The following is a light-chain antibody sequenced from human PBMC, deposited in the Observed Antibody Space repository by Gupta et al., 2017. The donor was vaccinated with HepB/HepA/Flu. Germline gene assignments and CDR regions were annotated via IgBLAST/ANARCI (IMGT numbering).Light chain of an antibody. J-gene: IGLJ2*01. V-gene: IGLV2-11*01. CDR1: NSDVGAYKY. Sequence: QSALTQPRSVSGSPGPSVTISCTGTNSDVGAYKYVSWYQQHPGKVPKLMIYDVNKRPSGVPDRFSASKSGNTASLTISGLQAEDEADYYCCSYAGSDILVFGGGTKLTVL. CDR3: CSYAGSDILV. CDR2: DVN.